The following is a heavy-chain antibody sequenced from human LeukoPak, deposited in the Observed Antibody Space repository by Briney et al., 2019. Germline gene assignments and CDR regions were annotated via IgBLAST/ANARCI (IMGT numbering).Heavy chain of an antibody. D-gene: IGHD3-10*01. CDR1: GFTFSSYW. J-gene: IGHJ5*02. V-gene: IGHV3-74*01. CDR3: ASFGRYNWFDP. Sequence: GGSLRLSXAASGFTFSSYWMHWVRQAPGKGLVWVSGINSDGSSRSYAASVKGRFTISRDNAKNTLYLQMNSLRAEDTAVYYCASFGRYNWFDPWGQGTLVTVSS. CDR2: INSDGSSR.